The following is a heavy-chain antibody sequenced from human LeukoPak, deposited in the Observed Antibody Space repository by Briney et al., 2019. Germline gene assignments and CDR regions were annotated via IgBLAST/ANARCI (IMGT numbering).Heavy chain of an antibody. CDR3: AREMTIITYSFDS. D-gene: IGHD5-24*01. CDR2: ISETGGTI. CDR1: GFTFSNYA. Sequence: GGSLRLSCAPSGFTFSNYAMSWVRQAPGKGLEWVSAISETGGTIHYADSVRGRFIISRDNSKNTLYLQMNSLRAEDTAVYYCAREMTIITYSFDSWGQGTLVTVS. J-gene: IGHJ4*02. V-gene: IGHV3-23*01.